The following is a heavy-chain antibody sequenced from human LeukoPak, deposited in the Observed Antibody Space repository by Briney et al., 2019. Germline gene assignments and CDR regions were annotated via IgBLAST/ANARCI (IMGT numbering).Heavy chain of an antibody. V-gene: IGHV4-4*07. CDR1: GGSISSYY. CDR2: IYTSRST. Sequence: SETLSLTCTVSGGSISSYYWSWIRQPAGKGLEWIGRIYTSRSTNYNPSLKSRVTMSVDTSKNQFSLKLSSVTAADTAVYYCAREPSTLIAAAGTSNAHLDYWGQGTLVTVSS. D-gene: IGHD6-13*01. J-gene: IGHJ4*02. CDR3: AREPSTLIAAAGTSNAHLDY.